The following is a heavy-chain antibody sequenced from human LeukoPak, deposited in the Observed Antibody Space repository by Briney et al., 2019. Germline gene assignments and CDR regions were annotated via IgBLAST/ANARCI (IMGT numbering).Heavy chain of an antibody. CDR1: GFTFSDYY. D-gene: IGHD5-24*01. CDR2: ISPRGDIT. CDR3: AKDDAWLQFGE. V-gene: IGHV3-23*01. Sequence: GGSLRLSCAASGFTFSDYYMNWVRQAPGKGLEWVSGISPRGDITYYADSVKGRFTISRDNSKNTLYLEVISLTVEDTAVYYCAKDDAWLQFGEWSQGTLVTVSS. J-gene: IGHJ4*02.